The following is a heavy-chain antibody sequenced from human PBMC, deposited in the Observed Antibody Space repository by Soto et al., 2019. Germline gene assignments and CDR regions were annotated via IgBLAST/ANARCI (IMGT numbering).Heavy chain of an antibody. CDR1: GFTFSSYW. D-gene: IGHD3-16*01. V-gene: IGHV3-7*01. CDR3: ARAPLSRPGGYHNFDY. J-gene: IGHJ4*02. CDR2: IKQDGSEK. Sequence: GGSLRLSCAASGFTFSSYWMSWVRQAPGKGLEWVANIKQDGSEKYYVDSVKGRFTISRDNAKNSLYLQMNSLRAEDTAVYYCARAPLSRPGGYHNFDYWGQGTLVTVSS.